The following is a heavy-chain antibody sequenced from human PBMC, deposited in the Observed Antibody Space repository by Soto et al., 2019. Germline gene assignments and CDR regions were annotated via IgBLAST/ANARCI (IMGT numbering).Heavy chain of an antibody. CDR1: GYTFTSYG. V-gene: IGHV1-18*01. D-gene: IGHD2-2*01. CDR2: VSAYNGNT. CDR3: ARCGYQLLSNWFDP. J-gene: IGHJ5*02. Sequence: ASVKVSCKASGYTFTSYGISWVRRAPGQGLEWMGWVSAYNGNTNYAQKLQGRVTMTTDTSTSTAYMELRSLRSDDTAVYYCARCGYQLLSNWFDPWSQGTLVTVSS.